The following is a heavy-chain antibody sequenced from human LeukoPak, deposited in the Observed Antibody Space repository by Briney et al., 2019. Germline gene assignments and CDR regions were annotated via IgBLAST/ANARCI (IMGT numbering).Heavy chain of an antibody. CDR1: GYTFTSYG. D-gene: IGHD2-2*01. CDR3: ARVTPAAIRGRYDP. Sequence: ASVKVSCKASGYTFTSYGISWVRQAPGQGLEWMGWISAYNGNTNYAQKLQGRVTMTTDTSTSTAYMELRSLRSDDTAVYYCARVTPAAIRGRYDPWGQGTLVTVSS. J-gene: IGHJ5*02. CDR2: ISAYNGNT. V-gene: IGHV1-18*01.